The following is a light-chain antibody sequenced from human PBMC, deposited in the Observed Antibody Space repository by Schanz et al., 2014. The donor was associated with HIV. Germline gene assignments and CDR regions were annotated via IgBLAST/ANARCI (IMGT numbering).Light chain of an antibody. CDR2: EVS. CDR1: SRDVGGYNY. V-gene: IGLV2-8*01. Sequence: QSALTQPASVSGSPGQSITISCTGTSRDVGGYNYVSWYQQHPGKAPKLMIYEVSKRPSGVPDRFSGSKSGNTASLSVSGLQAEDEADYYCSSYAGSNRGVFGGGTKLTVL. CDR3: SSYAGSNRGV. J-gene: IGLJ3*02.